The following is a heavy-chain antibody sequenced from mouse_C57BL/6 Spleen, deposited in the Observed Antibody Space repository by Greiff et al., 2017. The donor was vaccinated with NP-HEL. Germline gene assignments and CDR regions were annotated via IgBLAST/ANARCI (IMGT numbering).Heavy chain of an antibody. D-gene: IGHD2-13*01. Sequence: VQLQQSGAELVKPEASVKMSCKASGYTFTSYWITWVKQRPGQGLEWIGDIYPGSGSTNYNEKFKSKATLTVDTSSSTAYMQLSSLTSEDSAVYYCARCDSSMDYWGQGTSVTVSS. CDR2: IYPGSGST. CDR1: GYTFTSYW. CDR3: ARCDSSMDY. J-gene: IGHJ4*01. V-gene: IGHV1-55*01.